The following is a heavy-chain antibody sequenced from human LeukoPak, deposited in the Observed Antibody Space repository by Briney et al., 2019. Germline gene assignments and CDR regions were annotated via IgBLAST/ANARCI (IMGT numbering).Heavy chain of an antibody. CDR1: GGSISSGSYY. Sequence: SQTLSLTCTVSGGSISSGSYYWSWIRQPPGKGLGWIGYIYYSGSTNYNPSLKSRVTISVDTSKNQFSLKLSSVTAADTAVYYCARGGSSWYEGWFDPWGQGTLVTVSS. CDR3: ARGGSSWYEGWFDP. J-gene: IGHJ5*02. CDR2: IYYSGST. V-gene: IGHV4-61*01. D-gene: IGHD6-13*01.